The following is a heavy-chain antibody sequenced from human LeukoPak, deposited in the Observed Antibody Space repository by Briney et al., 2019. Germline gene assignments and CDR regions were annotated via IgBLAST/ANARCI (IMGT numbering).Heavy chain of an antibody. CDR3: ARAHVVVLGAALGGMDV. CDR1: GGTFISFA. Sequence: ASVKVSCKASGGTFISFAISWVRQAPGQGLEWMGGFIPIFGSTKYAQKFQGRVSITADESTSTAYMEPSSLRSDDTAVYYCARAHVVVLGAALGGMDVWGQGTTVTVSS. J-gene: IGHJ6*02. V-gene: IGHV1-69*13. CDR2: FIPIFGST. D-gene: IGHD2-15*01.